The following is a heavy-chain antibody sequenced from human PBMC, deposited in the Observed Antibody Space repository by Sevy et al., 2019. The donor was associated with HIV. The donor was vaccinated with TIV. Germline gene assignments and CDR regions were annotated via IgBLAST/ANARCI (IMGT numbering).Heavy chain of an antibody. CDR2: INPSGGST. CDR3: AGAAAGTWGMDV. Sequence: ASVKVSCKASGYTFTSYYMHWVRQAPGQGLEWMGIINPSGGSTSYAQKFQGRVTMTRDTSTSTVYMELSSLRSEDTAVYYSAGAAAGTWGMDVWGQGTTVTVSS. D-gene: IGHD6-13*01. J-gene: IGHJ6*02. CDR1: GYTFTSYY. V-gene: IGHV1-46*01.